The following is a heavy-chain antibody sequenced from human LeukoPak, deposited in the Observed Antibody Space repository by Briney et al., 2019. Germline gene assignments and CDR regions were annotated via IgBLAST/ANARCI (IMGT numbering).Heavy chain of an antibody. J-gene: IGHJ4*02. CDR2: IFYSGST. CDR1: SGSISTSNYY. V-gene: IGHV4-39*07. Sequence: SETLSLTCAVSSGSISTSNYYWGWVRQPPGKALEWIGNIFYSGSTYYSPSLKSRVTISLDTSRNQFSLKLSSVTAADTAVYYCARESVYCSGGSCYRLFDYWGQGTLVTVSS. D-gene: IGHD2-15*01. CDR3: ARESVYCSGGSCYRLFDY.